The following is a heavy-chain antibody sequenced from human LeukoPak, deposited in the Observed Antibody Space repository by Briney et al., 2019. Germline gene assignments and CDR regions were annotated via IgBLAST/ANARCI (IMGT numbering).Heavy chain of an antibody. Sequence: GASVKVSCKASGYTFTGYYMHWVRQAPGQGLEWMGWINPNSGGTNYAQRFQGRVTMTRDTSNSTAYMELSRLSLDDTAVYYWRRDSDIRSGYHRHHDYWGQGTLVTVSS. D-gene: IGHD3-3*01. V-gene: IGHV1-2*02. J-gene: IGHJ4*02. CDR2: INPNSGGT. CDR3: RRDSDIRSGYHRHHDY. CDR1: GYTFTGYY.